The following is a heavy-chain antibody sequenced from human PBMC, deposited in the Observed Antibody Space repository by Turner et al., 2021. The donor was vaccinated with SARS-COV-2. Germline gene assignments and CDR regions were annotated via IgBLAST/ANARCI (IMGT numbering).Heavy chain of an antibody. CDR2: ISWNSGTI. CDR3: AREPGRYDSSQTFAFDI. Sequence: EVQLVESGGGLVQPGRSLRLSCAASGFTFDDYAMHWVRQAPGKGLDWVSGISWNSGTIGYADSVKGRFIISRDNAKNSLYLQMNSLRAEDTALYYCAREPGRYDSSQTFAFDIWGQGTMVTVSS. D-gene: IGHD3-22*01. J-gene: IGHJ3*02. CDR1: GFTFDDYA. V-gene: IGHV3-9*01.